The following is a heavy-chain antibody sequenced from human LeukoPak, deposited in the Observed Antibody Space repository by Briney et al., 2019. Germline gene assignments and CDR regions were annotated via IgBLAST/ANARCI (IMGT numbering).Heavy chain of an antibody. CDR3: AGWGDSGYDHS. CDR2: ISYDGNDK. Sequence: GGSLRLSCVASGFTLSYYGMHWVRQAPGKGLEWVAVISYDGNDKYYEDSVKGRFTISRDNTKNTLYLQMNSLRAEDTAVYYCAGWGDSGYDHSWGQGTLVTVSS. CDR1: GFTLSYYG. V-gene: IGHV3-33*03. D-gene: IGHD5-12*01. J-gene: IGHJ4*02.